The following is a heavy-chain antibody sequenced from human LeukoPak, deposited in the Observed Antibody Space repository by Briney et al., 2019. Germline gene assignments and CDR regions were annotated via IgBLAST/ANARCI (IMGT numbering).Heavy chain of an antibody. D-gene: IGHD2-15*01. CDR2: IIPIFGTA. CDR1: GGTFSSYA. Sequence: ASVKVSCKASGGTFSSYAISWVRQAPGQGLEWMGGIIPIFGTANYAQKFQGRVTITADESTSTAYMELSSLRSEDTAVYYCARDPPGCSGGSGPNYFFDYWGQGTLVTVSS. J-gene: IGHJ4*02. V-gene: IGHV1-69*13. CDR3: ARDPPGCSGGSGPNYFFDY.